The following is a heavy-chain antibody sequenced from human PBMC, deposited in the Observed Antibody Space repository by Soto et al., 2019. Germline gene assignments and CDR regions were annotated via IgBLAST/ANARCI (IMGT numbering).Heavy chain of an antibody. CDR2: INAHNGGT. D-gene: IGHD6-6*01. J-gene: IGHJ4*01. V-gene: IGHV1-3*01. Sequence: GASVKVSCKGFGYIFTAYAINLVRPAPGQGLEWMGWINAHNGGTKYSQNFEGRVTISRDTSASTAYMDLSRLTSEDTAVYYCARESYSSSLNYFDYWGHGTLVTVSS. CDR3: ARESYSSSLNYFDY. CDR1: GYIFTAYA.